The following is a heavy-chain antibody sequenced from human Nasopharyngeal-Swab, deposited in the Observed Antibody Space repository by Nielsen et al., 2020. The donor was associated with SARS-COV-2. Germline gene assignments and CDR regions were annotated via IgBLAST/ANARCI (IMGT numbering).Heavy chain of an antibody. D-gene: IGHD2-21*02. J-gene: IGHJ4*02. V-gene: IGHV3-21*01. Sequence: GESLKISCAASGFTFSSYSMNWVRQALGKGLEWVSSISSSSSYIYYADSVKGRFTISRDNAKNSLYLQMNSLRAEDTAVYYCAREVTIFYFDYWGQGTLVTVSS. CDR2: ISSSSSYI. CDR3: AREVTIFYFDY. CDR1: GFTFSSYS.